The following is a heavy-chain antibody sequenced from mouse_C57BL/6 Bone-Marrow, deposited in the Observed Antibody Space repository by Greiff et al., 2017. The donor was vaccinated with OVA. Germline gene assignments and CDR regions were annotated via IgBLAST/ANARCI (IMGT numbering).Heavy chain of an antibody. D-gene: IGHD4-1*02. Sequence: VKQSCKASGYTFTSYWMQWVKQRPGQGLEWIGEIDPSDSYTNYNQKFKGKATLTVDTSSSTAYMQLSSLTSEDSAVYYCARFNWDGGYAMDYWVQGTSVTVSS. CDR3: ARFNWDGGYAMDY. V-gene: IGHV1-50*01. CDR1: GYTFTSYW. J-gene: IGHJ4*01. CDR2: IDPSDSYT.